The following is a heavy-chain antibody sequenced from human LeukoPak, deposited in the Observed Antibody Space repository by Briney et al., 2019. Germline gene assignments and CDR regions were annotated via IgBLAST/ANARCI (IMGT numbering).Heavy chain of an antibody. V-gene: IGHV4-61*02. D-gene: IGHD5-24*01. Sequence: SGTLSLTCTVSGGSISSSSYYWSWIRQPAGKGLEWIGRIYTSGSTNYNPSLKSRATMSVDTSKNQFSLKLSSVTAADTAVYYCARDFSGEMAIIIAFDIWGQGTMVTVSS. CDR1: GGSISSSSYY. CDR2: IYTSGST. CDR3: ARDFSGEMAIIIAFDI. J-gene: IGHJ3*02.